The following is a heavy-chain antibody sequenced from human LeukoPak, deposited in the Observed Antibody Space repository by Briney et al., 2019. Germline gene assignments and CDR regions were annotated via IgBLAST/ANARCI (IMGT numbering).Heavy chain of an antibody. V-gene: IGHV4-39*07. J-gene: IGHJ4*02. Sequence: PSETLSLTCTVSGGSISSSSYHWDWIRQPPGKGLEWIGTIYYTGSSSYNPSLKSRVTISVDRSKNQFSLKLSPVTAADTAVYYCAREGGYSSSWYNYFDYWGQGTLVTVSS. CDR2: IYYTGSS. D-gene: IGHD6-13*01. CDR1: GGSISSSSYH. CDR3: AREGGYSSSWYNYFDY.